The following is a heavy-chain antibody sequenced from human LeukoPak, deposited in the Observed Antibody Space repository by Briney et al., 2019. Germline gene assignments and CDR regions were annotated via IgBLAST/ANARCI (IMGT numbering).Heavy chain of an antibody. CDR2: IYYSGST. J-gene: IGHJ4*02. Sequence: SETLSLTCTVSGGSISSYYWSWIQQPPGKGLEWIGYIYYSGSTNYNPSLKSRVTISVDTSKNQFSLKLSSVTAADTAVYYCARGRRWAAAEIVYWGQGTLVTVSS. CDR1: GGSISSYY. CDR3: ARGRRWAAAEIVY. V-gene: IGHV4-59*01. D-gene: IGHD6-13*01.